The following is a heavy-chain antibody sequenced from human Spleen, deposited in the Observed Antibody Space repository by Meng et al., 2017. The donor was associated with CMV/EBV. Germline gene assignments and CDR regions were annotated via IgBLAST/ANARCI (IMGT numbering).Heavy chain of an antibody. Sequence: TFDDAGMSWVRQAPGKGLEWVSGINWNGGSTGYADSVKGRFTISRDNAKNSLYLQMNSLRVEDTAVYYCARWKGETDFRSGLQRYYFGYWGQGTLVTVSS. V-gene: IGHV3-20*03. CDR1: TFDDAG. CDR2: INWNGGST. D-gene: IGHD3-3*01. J-gene: IGHJ4*02. CDR3: ARWKGETDFRSGLQRYYFGY.